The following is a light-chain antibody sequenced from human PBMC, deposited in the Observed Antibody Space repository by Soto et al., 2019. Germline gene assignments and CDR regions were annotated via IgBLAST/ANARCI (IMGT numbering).Light chain of an antibody. Sequence: EIVMTQSPATLSVSPGERATLSCRASQSVSISYLAWYQQKPGQAPRLLIYGISSRATGIPDRFSGSGSGTDFTLTISRLEPEDFAVYYCQQYGSSPWTFGQGTKVDIK. CDR1: QSVSISY. V-gene: IGKV3-20*01. CDR2: GIS. CDR3: QQYGSSPWT. J-gene: IGKJ1*01.